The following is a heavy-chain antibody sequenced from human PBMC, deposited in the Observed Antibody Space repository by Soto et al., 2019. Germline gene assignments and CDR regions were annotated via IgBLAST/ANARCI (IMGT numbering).Heavy chain of an antibody. D-gene: IGHD6-6*01. CDR2: IYWDDDK. CDR3: ARSKYSISSFDY. CDR1: GFSLSIINGG. Sequence: SGPTLVTPTQTLTLTCPFSGFSLSIINGGLGWFLQPPGKALDWLAVIYWDDDKRYSPSLKSRLTITKDTSKNQVLLTMTNMDPVDTATYFCARSKYSISSFDYWGQGALVTVSS. V-gene: IGHV2-5*02. J-gene: IGHJ4*02.